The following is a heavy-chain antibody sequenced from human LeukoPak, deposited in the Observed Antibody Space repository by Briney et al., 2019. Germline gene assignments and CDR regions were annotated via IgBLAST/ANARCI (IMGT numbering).Heavy chain of an antibody. D-gene: IGHD4-17*01. J-gene: IGHJ3*02. CDR1: GGSISSYY. CDR3: ARWTTVTTIDI. Sequence: PSETLSLTCTVSGGSISSYYWSWIRQPPGKGLEWIGYIYYSGSTNYNPSLKSRVTISVDTSKNQFSLKLSSVTAADTAVYYCARWTTVTTIDIWGQGTMVPVSS. CDR2: IYYSGST. V-gene: IGHV4-59*01.